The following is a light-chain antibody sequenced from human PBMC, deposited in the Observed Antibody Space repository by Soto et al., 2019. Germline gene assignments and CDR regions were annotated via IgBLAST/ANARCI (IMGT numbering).Light chain of an antibody. CDR1: QSISSN. V-gene: IGKV1-39*01. J-gene: IGKJ1*01. CDR3: QQNNSTPRT. Sequence: EIEMTQSPASLSVSPGERATLSCRASQSISSNLNWYQQKPGKAPKLLIYAASSMQSGVPSRFSGSGSGTDFTLTISSLQSEDFAVYYCQQNNSTPRTFGQGTKVDIK. CDR2: AAS.